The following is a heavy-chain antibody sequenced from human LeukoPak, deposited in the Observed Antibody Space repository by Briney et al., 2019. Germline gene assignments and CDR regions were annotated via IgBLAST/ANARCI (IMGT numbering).Heavy chain of an antibody. CDR3: ARGGGLDV. V-gene: IGHV3-74*01. Sequence: PGGSLRLSCAASGLTFSSHWMHWVRQAPGKGLVWVSRITNDGSSTTYADFVKGRFTISRDNAKNSLYLQMSNLRAEDTAVYFCARGGGLDVWGQGATVTVSS. D-gene: IGHD3-16*01. CDR1: GLTFSSHW. CDR2: ITNDGSST. J-gene: IGHJ6*02.